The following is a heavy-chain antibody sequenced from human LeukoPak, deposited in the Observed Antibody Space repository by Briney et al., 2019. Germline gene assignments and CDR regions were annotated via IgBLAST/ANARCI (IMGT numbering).Heavy chain of an antibody. CDR2: IYYSGST. V-gene: IGHV4-59*11. CDR3: ARTRAYDYGDYYGGYYLDY. D-gene: IGHD4-17*01. CDR1: GGSISSHY. J-gene: IGHJ4*01. Sequence: PSETLSLTCTVSGGSISSHYWSWIRQPPGKGLEGIGYIYYSGSTNYNPSLKSRVTISVDTSKNPFSLKLSSVTAADTAVYYCARTRAYDYGDYYGGYYLDYWGHGTLVTVSS.